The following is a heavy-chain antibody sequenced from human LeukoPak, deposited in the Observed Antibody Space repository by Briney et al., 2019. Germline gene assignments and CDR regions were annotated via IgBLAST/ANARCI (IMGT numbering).Heavy chain of an antibody. D-gene: IGHD4-17*01. J-gene: IGHJ4*02. CDR3: ARHSGNEDYGDFPFDY. V-gene: IGHV5-51*01. CDR1: GYSFTSYW. Sequence: GESLKISCKGSGYSFTSYWIGWVRQMPGKGPEWMGIIYPGGSDTRYSPSFQGQVTISADKSISTAYLQWSSLKASDTAMYYCARHSGNEDYGDFPFDYWGQGTLVTVSS. CDR2: IYPGGSDT.